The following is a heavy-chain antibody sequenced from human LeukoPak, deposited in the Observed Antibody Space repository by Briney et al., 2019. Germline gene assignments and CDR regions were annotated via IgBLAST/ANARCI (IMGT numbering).Heavy chain of an antibody. D-gene: IGHD1-14*01. J-gene: IGHJ4*02. V-gene: IGHV4-59*01. CDR3: ARDQYPGHYFDY. CDR1: GGSISTYY. CDR2: IYFSGST. Sequence: SETLSLTCTVSGGSISTYYWNWIRQPPGKGLGWIGYIYFSGSTNYNPSLKSRVTISVDTSKNQFSLKLTSVTAADTAVYYCARDQYPGHYFDYWGQGALVTVSS.